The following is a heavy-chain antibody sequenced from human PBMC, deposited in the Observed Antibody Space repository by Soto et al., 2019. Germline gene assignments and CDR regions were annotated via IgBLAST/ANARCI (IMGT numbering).Heavy chain of an antibody. D-gene: IGHD6-19*01. CDR2: IWYDGSNK. CDR1: GFTFSSYG. CDR3: TRDWSVAVAGSFDY. J-gene: IGHJ4*02. V-gene: IGHV3-33*01. Sequence: GGSLRLSCAASGFTFSSYGMHWVRQAPGKGLEWVAVIWYDGSNKYYADSVKGRFTISRDNSKNTLYLQMNSLRAEDTAVYYCTRDWSVAVAGSFDYWGQGTLVTVSS.